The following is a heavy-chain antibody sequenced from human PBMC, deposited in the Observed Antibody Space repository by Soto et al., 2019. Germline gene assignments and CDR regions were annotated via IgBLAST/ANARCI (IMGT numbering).Heavy chain of an antibody. CDR3: TRDYSILVSGTWCLDP. J-gene: IGHJ5*02. CDR1: GFTFGDYG. V-gene: IGHV3-49*04. D-gene: IGHD3-22*01. CDR2: IRSNSYGGTT. Sequence: PGGSLRLSCTGFGFTFGDYGVSWVRQAPGKGLEWVGFIRSNSYGGTTNYAASVKGRFTISRDDSTSIAYLQMNSLKIEDTAIYYCTRDYSILVSGTWCLDPWGQGTLVTVSS.